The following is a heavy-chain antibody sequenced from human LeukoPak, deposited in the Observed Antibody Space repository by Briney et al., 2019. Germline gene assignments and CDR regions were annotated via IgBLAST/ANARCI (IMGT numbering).Heavy chain of an antibody. CDR3: AKDFAGYGDYPGWFAFDI. D-gene: IGHD4-17*01. CDR2: ISGDGGST. J-gene: IGHJ3*02. CDR1: GFTFDDYA. V-gene: IGHV3-43*02. Sequence: PGGSLRLSCAASGFTFDDYAMHWVRQAPGKGLEWVSLISGDGGSTYYADSVKGRFTISRDNSKNSLYLQMNSLRTEDTALYYCAKDFAGYGDYPGWFAFDIWGQGTMVTVSS.